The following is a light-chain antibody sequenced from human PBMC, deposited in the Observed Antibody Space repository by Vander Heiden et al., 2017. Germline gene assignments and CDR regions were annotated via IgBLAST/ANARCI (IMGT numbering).Light chain of an antibody. CDR3: QQSYSTPRT. CDR2: AAS. Sequence: DIQMTQSPSSLPASVGDRVTITCRASQSISSYLNWYQQKPGKAPKLLIYAASSLQSGVPSRFSGSGSWTDFTLTISSMQPEEFATYYCQQSYSTPRTFGQGTKVEIK. CDR1: QSISSY. V-gene: IGKV1-39*01. J-gene: IGKJ1*01.